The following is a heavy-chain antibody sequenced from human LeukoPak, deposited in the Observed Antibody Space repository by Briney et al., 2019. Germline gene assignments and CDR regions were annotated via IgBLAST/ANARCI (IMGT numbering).Heavy chain of an antibody. CDR3: AVPRPGSGYSSRGNWFDP. CDR1: GFTVSSNY. J-gene: IGHJ5*02. Sequence: PGGSLRLSCAASGFTVSSNYMSWVRQAPGKGLEWVSVIFGGGSIYYADSVKGRFTISRDNSKNTVYLQMNSLRAEDTAVYYCAVPRPGSGYSSRGNWFDPWGQGTLVTVSS. V-gene: IGHV3-53*01. CDR2: IFGGGSI. D-gene: IGHD6-13*01.